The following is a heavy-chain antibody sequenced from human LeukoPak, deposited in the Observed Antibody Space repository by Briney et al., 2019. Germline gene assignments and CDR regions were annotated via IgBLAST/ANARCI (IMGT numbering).Heavy chain of an antibody. CDR3: ARDNSYMDV. V-gene: IGHV4-39*06. J-gene: IGHJ6*03. CDR2: INYRGST. CDR1: GGSISSYY. D-gene: IGHD4-11*01. Sequence: SETLSLTCTVSGGSISSYYWGWIRQPPGKGLEWIGSINYRGSTYYNPSLKIRVTISVDKSKNQFTLNVNSVTAADTAVYYCARDNSYMDVWGKGTTVTVSS.